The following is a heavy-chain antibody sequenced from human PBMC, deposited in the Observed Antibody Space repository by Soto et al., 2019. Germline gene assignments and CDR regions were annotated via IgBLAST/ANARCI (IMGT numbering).Heavy chain of an antibody. Sequence: TLSLTCAVSGGSISSGGYSWSWIRQPPGKGLEWIGYIYHAGSTYYNPSLKSRVTISVDRSKNQFSLKLSSVTAADTAVYYCASSHAGAHITAAVHWGQGTLVT. J-gene: IGHJ4*02. D-gene: IGHD6-13*01. CDR2: IYHAGST. CDR1: GGSISSGGYS. V-gene: IGHV4-30-2*01. CDR3: ASSHAGAHITAAVH.